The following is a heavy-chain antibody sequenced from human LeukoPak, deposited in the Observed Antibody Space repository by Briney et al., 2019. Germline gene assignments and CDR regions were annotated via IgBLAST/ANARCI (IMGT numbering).Heavy chain of an antibody. CDR1: GGSISSSSYY. J-gene: IGHJ4*02. D-gene: IGHD4-17*01. CDR2: IYNSGST. CDR3: ARVPTVTFFDY. V-gene: IGHV4-39*07. Sequence: SETLSLTCTVSGGSISSSSYYWGWIRQPPGKGLEWIGSIYNSGSTYYNPSLKSRVTISVDTSKNQFSLKLSSVTAADTAVYYCARVPTVTFFDYWGQGTLVTASS.